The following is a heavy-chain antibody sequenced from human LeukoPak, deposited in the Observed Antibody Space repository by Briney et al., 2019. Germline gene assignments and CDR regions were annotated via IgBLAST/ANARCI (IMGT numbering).Heavy chain of an antibody. J-gene: IGHJ6*02. CDR1: GFTFSSYS. CDR3: ARRLVAALDGMDV. V-gene: IGHV3-21*01. Sequence: GGSLRLSCAASGFTFSSYSINWVRQAPGKGLEWVSSISSSSRYIYYADSVNGRFTISRDNAKNSLYLQMKSLRAEDTAVYYCARRLVAALDGMDVWGQGTTVAVSS. D-gene: IGHD2-15*01. CDR2: ISSSSRYI.